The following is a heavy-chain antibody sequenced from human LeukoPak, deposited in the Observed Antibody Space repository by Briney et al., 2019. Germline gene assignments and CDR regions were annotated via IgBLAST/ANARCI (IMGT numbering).Heavy chain of an antibody. V-gene: IGHV3-21*01. CDR3: ARELVGLSSAGPHYYYYGMDV. J-gene: IGHJ6*02. CDR2: ISSSNRYI. D-gene: IGHD3-16*01. Sequence: GGSLRLSCVVSGFTFTSYSMNWVRQAPGKGLEWVSFISSSNRYIYYVDSVKGRFTISRDNAKNSLYLQMNSLRAEDTAVYYCARELVGLSSAGPHYYYYGMDVWGQGTTVTVSS. CDR1: GFTFTSYS.